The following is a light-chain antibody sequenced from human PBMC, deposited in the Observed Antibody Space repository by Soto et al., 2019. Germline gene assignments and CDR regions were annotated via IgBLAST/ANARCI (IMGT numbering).Light chain of an antibody. CDR3: QQRSNCA. CDR2: DAS. J-gene: IGKJ3*01. CDR1: QSVSSY. V-gene: IGKV3D-11*02. Sequence: EIVLTQSPATLSLSPGERATLSCRASQSVSSYLAWYQQKPGQAPRLLIYDASNRATGIPARFSGSGPGTDFTLTISSLEPEDFAVYYCQQRSNCAFGPGTKVDIK.